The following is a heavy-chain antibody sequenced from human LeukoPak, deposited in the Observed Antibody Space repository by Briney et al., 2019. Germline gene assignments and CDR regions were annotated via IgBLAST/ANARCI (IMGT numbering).Heavy chain of an antibody. CDR1: GFTFSSYG. V-gene: IGHV3-30*18. CDR2: ISYDGSNK. J-gene: IGHJ4*02. Sequence: GGSLRLSCAASGFTFSSYGMHWVRQAPGKGLEWVAVISYDGSNKYYADSVKGRFTISRDNSKNTLYLQMNSLRAEDTAVYYCAKKGYYDGSGYYMYYFDHWGQGTLVTVSS. CDR3: AKKGYYDGSGYYMYYFDH. D-gene: IGHD3-22*01.